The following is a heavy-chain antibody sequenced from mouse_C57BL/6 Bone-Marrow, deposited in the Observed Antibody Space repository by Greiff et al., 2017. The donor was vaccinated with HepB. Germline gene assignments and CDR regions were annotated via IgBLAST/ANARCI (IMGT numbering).Heavy chain of an antibody. Sequence: EVKLVESGGGLVKPGGSLKLSCAASGFTFSSYAMSWVRQTPEKRLEWVATISDGGSYTYYPDNVKGRFTISRDNAKNNPDLQMSHLKSEDTAMYYCARDQDYYGSSSLYWYFDVWGTGTAVTVSS. CDR2: ISDGGSYT. J-gene: IGHJ1*03. CDR3: ARDQDYYGSSSLYWYFDV. V-gene: IGHV5-4*01. CDR1: GFTFSSYA. D-gene: IGHD1-1*01.